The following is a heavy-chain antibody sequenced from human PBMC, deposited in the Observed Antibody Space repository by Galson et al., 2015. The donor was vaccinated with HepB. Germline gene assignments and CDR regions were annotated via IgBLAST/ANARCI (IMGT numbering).Heavy chain of an antibody. CDR1: GFTVSSNY. Sequence: SLRLSCAASGFTVSSNYMSWVRQAPGKGLEWVSVIYSGGSTYYADSVEGRFTISRHNSKNTLYLQMNSLRAEDTAVYYCAREVDSSSPYFDYWGQGTLVTVSS. D-gene: IGHD6-13*01. V-gene: IGHV3-53*04. J-gene: IGHJ4*02. CDR2: IYSGGST. CDR3: AREVDSSSPYFDY.